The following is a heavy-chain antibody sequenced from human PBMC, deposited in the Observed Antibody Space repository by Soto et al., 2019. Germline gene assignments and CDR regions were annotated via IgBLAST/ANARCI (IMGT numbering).Heavy chain of an antibody. Sequence: ASVKVSCKASGYTFTSYYMHWVRHAPGQGLEWMGIINPSGGSTSYAQKFQGRVTMTRDTSTSTVYMELSSLRSEDTAVYYCASSLNYYYGSGSYYSRLGVYMDVWGKGTTVTVSS. J-gene: IGHJ6*03. V-gene: IGHV1-46*03. CDR3: ASSLNYYYGSGSYYSRLGVYMDV. CDR1: GYTFTSYY. CDR2: INPSGGST. D-gene: IGHD3-10*01.